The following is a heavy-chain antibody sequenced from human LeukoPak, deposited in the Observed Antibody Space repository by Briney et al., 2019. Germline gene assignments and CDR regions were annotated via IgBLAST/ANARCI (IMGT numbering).Heavy chain of an antibody. CDR2: INAGNGNT. CDR3: ARVPIGSSGWTY. V-gene: IGHV1-3*01. D-gene: IGHD6-19*01. Sequence: ASVKVSCKASGYTFTSYAMHWVRQSPGQRLEWMGWINAGNGNTKYSQKFQGRVTITRDTSASTAYMELSSLRSEDTAVYYCARVPIGSSGWTYWGQGTLVTVSS. J-gene: IGHJ4*02. CDR1: GYTFTSYA.